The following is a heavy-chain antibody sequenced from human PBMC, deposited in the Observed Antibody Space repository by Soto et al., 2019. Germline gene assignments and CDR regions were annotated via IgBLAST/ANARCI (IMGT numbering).Heavy chain of an antibody. V-gene: IGHV4-34*01. CDR1: GGSFSGYY. D-gene: IGHD3-10*01. J-gene: IGHJ4*02. CDR2: INHSGST. CDR3: ARVRSTYYYGSGSYYTARAAAGYFDY. Sequence: SETLSLTCAVYGGSFSGYYWSWIRQPPGKGLEWIGEINHSGSTNYNPSLKSRVTISVDTSKNQFSLKLSSVTAADTAVYYCARVRSTYYYGSGSYYTARAAAGYFDYWGQGTLVTVSS.